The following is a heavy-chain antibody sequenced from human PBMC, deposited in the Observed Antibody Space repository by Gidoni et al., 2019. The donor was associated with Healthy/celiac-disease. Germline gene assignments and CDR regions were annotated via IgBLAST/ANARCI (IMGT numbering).Heavy chain of an antibody. CDR2: ISWNSGSI. Sequence: EVQLVESGGGLVQPGRSLRLSCAASGFTFDDYAMHWVRQAPGKGLEWGSGISWNSGSIGYADSVKGRFTISRDNAKNSLYLQMNSLRAEDTALYYCAKDIDGGYYGYYYYYGMDVWGQGTTVTVSS. J-gene: IGHJ6*02. D-gene: IGHD4-17*01. CDR1: GFTFDDYA. CDR3: AKDIDGGYYGYYYYYGMDV. V-gene: IGHV3-9*01.